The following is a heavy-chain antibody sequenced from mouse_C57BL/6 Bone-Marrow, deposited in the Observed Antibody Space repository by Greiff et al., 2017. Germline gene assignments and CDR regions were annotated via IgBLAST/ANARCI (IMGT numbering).Heavy chain of an antibody. CDR1: GYTFTNYW. Sequence: QVQLQQSGAELVRPGTSVKMSCKASGYTFTNYWMGWAKQRPGHGLEWIGDIYPGGGYTNYNEKFKGKATLTADKSSSTAYMQFSSLTSEDSAIYYCAREDDYDHLTCAYWGQGTLVTVSA. V-gene: IGHV1-63*01. CDR2: IYPGGGYT. CDR3: AREDDYDHLTCAY. D-gene: IGHD2-4*01. J-gene: IGHJ3*01.